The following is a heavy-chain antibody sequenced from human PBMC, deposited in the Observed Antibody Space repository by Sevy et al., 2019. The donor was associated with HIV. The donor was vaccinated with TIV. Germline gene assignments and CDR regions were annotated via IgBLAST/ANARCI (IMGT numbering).Heavy chain of an antibody. D-gene: IGHD6-19*01. CDR1: GGSISTYY. CDR3: ARAPAGGWAV. Sequence: SETLSLTCTVSGGSISTYYWSWIRQPPGKGLEWIGHIYYSGNTNYNPSLKSRVTISLDTSKNQFSLNLNSVTAADTAVYYWARAPAGGWAVWGQGTLVTVSS. CDR2: IYYSGNT. J-gene: IGHJ4*02. V-gene: IGHV4-59*01.